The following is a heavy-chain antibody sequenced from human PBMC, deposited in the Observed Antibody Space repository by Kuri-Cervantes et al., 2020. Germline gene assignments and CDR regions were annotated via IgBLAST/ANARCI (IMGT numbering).Heavy chain of an antibody. CDR1: GGTFSSYA. J-gene: IGHJ4*02. D-gene: IGHD3-3*01. CDR3: AKFATIFGVVIMDYDY. V-gene: IGHV1-69*05. CDR2: IIPLSGPA. Sequence: SVKVSCKASGGTFSSYAIAWVRQAPGQGLEWMGGIIPLSGPAHYAQKFQDRITITRDESTSMAYMELSSLRSDDTAVYYCAKFATIFGVVIMDYDYWGQGTLVTVSS.